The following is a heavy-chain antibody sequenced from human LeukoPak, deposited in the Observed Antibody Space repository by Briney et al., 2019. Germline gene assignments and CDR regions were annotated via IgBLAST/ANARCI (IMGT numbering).Heavy chain of an antibody. CDR3: ARAQPPSSIVAAFPDY. V-gene: IGHV3-30*19. D-gene: IGHD1-26*01. Sequence: PGGSLRLSCAASGFTFSSYGMHWVRQAPGKGMEWVAGISHDGKDKYDADSVKGRFTISRDNSKNTVYLQMDNLRYEDTAVYYCARAQPPSSIVAAFPDYWGQGTLATVSS. J-gene: IGHJ4*02. CDR1: GFTFSSYG. CDR2: ISHDGKDK.